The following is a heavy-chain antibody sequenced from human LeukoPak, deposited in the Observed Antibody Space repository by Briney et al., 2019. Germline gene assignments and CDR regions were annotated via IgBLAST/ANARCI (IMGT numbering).Heavy chain of an antibody. Sequence: GASVKVSCKASGGTFSSYAISWMRQAPGQGLEWMGGIIPIFGTANYAQKFQGRVTITADESTSTAYMELSSLRSEDTAVYYCASLHAHDSNYDAFDIWGQGTMVTVSS. J-gene: IGHJ3*02. D-gene: IGHD3-22*01. V-gene: IGHV1-69*13. CDR2: IIPIFGTA. CDR3: ASLHAHDSNYDAFDI. CDR1: GGTFSSYA.